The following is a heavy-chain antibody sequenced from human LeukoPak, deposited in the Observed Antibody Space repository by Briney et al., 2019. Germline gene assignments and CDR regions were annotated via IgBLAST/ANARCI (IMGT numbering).Heavy chain of an antibody. CDR1: GFTFSSYS. J-gene: IGHJ4*02. Sequence: GGSLRLSCAASGFTFSSYSMNWVRQAPGKGLEWVSYISSTSLYIYYPDSVKGRFTISRDNAKNSLYLQMNSLRVEDTALYFCARGEAAAGHFDYWGQGILVTVSS. CDR3: ARGEAAAGHFDY. CDR2: ISSTSLYI. D-gene: IGHD6-13*01. V-gene: IGHV3-21*04.